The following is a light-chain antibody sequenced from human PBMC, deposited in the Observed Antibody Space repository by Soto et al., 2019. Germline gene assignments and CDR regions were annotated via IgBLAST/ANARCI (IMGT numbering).Light chain of an antibody. CDR1: SSNIGNNY. V-gene: IGLV1-51*01. CDR3: GTWDNSLSAVV. J-gene: IGLJ2*01. Sequence: QSVLTQPPSVSAARGQKVTISCSGSSSNIGNNYVSWYQQLPGTAPKLLIYDNNKRPSGIPDRFSGSKSGTSATLGITGLQTGDEADYYCGTWDNSLSAVVFGGGTKLTVL. CDR2: DNN.